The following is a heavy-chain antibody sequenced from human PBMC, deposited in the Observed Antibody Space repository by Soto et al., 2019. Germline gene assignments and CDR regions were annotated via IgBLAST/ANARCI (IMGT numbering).Heavy chain of an antibody. CDR2: ISYDGSNK. CDR1: GFTFSSYA. J-gene: IGHJ6*02. Sequence: GGSLRLSCAASGFTFSSYAMHWVRQAPGKGLEWVAVISYDGSNKYYADSVKGRFTIPRDNSKNTLYQQMNSLRAEDRAVYYCARDPALRYFDWLSRYYYGMDVWGQGTTVTVSS. D-gene: IGHD3-9*01. CDR3: ARDPALRYFDWLSRYYYGMDV. V-gene: IGHV3-30-3*01.